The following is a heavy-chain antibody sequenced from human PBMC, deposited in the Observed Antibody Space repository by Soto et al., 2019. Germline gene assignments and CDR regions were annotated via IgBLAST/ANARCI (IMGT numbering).Heavy chain of an antibody. CDR3: AKNFGYYFDY. V-gene: IGHV3-23*01. CDR2: ISGSGGNT. Sequence: EVQLLESGGGLVQPGGSLRLSCAASGFTFSSYAINWVRQAPGEGLEWVSAISGSGGNTYYADTVKGRFTISRDNSKNPLYLPMNCLRAEDTAVYYFAKNFGYYFDYCVQGTLVTVSS. J-gene: IGHJ4*02. D-gene: IGHD3-22*01. CDR1: GFTFSSYA.